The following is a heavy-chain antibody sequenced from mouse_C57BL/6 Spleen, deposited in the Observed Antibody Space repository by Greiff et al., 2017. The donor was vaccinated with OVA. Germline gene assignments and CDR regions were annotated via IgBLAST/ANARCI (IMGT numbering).Heavy chain of an antibody. V-gene: IGHV5-17*01. Sequence: EVMLVESGGGSVKPGGSLKLSCAASGFTFNDYGMHWVRQAPEKGLEWVAYISSGSSTIYYTDTVKGRFTISRDNAKNNLFLQMTSLRSEDTAMYYCARQTAYYFDYWGQGTTLTVSS. CDR3: ARQTAYYFDY. D-gene: IGHD1-2*01. CDR2: ISSGSSTI. CDR1: GFTFNDYG. J-gene: IGHJ2*01.